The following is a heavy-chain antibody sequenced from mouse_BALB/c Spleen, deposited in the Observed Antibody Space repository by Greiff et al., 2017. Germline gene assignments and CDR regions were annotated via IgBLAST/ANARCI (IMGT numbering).Heavy chain of an antibody. CDR3: ARGALYGNYED. D-gene: IGHD2-10*02. CDR2: ISSGSSTI. V-gene: IGHV5-17*02. CDR1: GFTFSSFG. Sequence: EVQLVASGGGLVQPGGSRKLSCAASGFTFSSFGMHWVRQAPEQGLEWVAYISSGSSTIYYADTVKGRFTISRDNPKNTLFLQMTSLRSEDTAMYYSARGALYGNYEDWGQGTTLTVSS. J-gene: IGHJ2*01.